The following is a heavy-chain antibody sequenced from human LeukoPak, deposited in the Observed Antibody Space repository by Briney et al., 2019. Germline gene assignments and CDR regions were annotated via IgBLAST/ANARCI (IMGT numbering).Heavy chain of an antibody. Sequence: EASVKVSCKASGHIFTSYYMYWVRQAPGQGLEWMGIINPSGGSIRYAQKFQGRVTMTRDTSISTAYMELSRLRSDDTAVYYCARGYYYDSSGYYWWGQGTLVTVSS. CDR2: INPSGGSI. CDR1: GHIFTSYY. J-gene: IGHJ4*02. V-gene: IGHV1-46*01. CDR3: ARGYYYDSSGYYW. D-gene: IGHD3-22*01.